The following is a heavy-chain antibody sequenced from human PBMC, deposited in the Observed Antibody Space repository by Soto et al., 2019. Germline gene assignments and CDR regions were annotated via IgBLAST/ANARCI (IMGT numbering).Heavy chain of an antibody. CDR1: GDSCTNFW. D-gene: IGHD3-3*01. V-gene: IGHV5-51*01. J-gene: IGHJ3*02. Sequence: GEPLKICSKGSGDSCTNFWLACVRQMTGKGLEYMGIIYPGDSDSRYSPAFQGQVTISADKSINTAYLQWTSLKASDTAIYYCATSRVSKPRLEHPFDIWGQGTRVTVSS. CDR2: IYPGDSDS. CDR3: ATSRVSKPRLEHPFDI.